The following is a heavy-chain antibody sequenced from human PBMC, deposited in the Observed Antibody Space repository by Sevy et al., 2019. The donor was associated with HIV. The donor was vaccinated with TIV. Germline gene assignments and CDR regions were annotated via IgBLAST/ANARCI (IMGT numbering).Heavy chain of an antibody. J-gene: IGHJ4*02. CDR1: GFTFSSHG. Sequence: GGSLRLSCAASGFTFSSHGMHWVRQAPGKGLEWVAVISDDGSYKSYGDSVKGRFTISRDDSKNTLYLQMNSLRPEDTAVYYWARDSGYSTNWYPAYWGQGTLVTVSS. CDR3: ARDSGYSTNWYPAY. V-gene: IGHV3-30*03. CDR2: ISDDGSYK. D-gene: IGHD6-13*01.